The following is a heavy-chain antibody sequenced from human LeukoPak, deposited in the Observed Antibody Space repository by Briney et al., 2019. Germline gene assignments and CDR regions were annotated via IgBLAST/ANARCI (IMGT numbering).Heavy chain of an antibody. V-gene: IGHV4-34*01. CDR3: ARKQLVPLAQAFDY. Sequence: SEILSLTCAVYGGSFSDYYWSWIRQPPGKGLEWIGEINHSGSTNYNPSLNSRVTISVDTSKNQFPLKLNSLTAADTAVYYCARKQLVPLAQAFDYWGQGTLVTVSS. J-gene: IGHJ4*02. CDR2: INHSGST. CDR1: GGSFSDYY. D-gene: IGHD6-6*01.